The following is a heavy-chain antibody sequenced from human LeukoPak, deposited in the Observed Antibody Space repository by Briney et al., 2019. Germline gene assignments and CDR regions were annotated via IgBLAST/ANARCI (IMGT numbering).Heavy chain of an antibody. J-gene: IGHJ4*02. CDR2: IYYSGST. Sequence: PSETLSLTCTVSGGSISSSSYYWGWIRQPPGKGLEWIGSIYYSGSTYYNPSLKSRVTISVDTSKNQFSLKLSSVTAADTAVYYCARRHDGEFDYWGQGTLVTVSS. CDR1: GGSISSSSYY. V-gene: IGHV4-39*01. CDR3: ARRHDGEFDY. D-gene: IGHD3-10*01.